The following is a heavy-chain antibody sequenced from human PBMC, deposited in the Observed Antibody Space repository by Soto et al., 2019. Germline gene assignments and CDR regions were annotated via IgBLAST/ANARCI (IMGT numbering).Heavy chain of an antibody. CDR3: ARGGYYDCWSGYRTTVHCWFDP. CDR2: ISAYNGNT. J-gene: IGHJ5*02. V-gene: IGHV1-18*01. D-gene: IGHD3-3*01. CDR1: GYTFTSYG. Sequence: AASVKVSCKASGYTFTSYGISWVRQAPGQGLEWMGWISAYNGNTNYAQKLQGRVTMTTDTSTSTAYMELRSLRSDDTAVYYCARGGYYDCWSGYRTTVHCWFDPWGQGTLVTVSS.